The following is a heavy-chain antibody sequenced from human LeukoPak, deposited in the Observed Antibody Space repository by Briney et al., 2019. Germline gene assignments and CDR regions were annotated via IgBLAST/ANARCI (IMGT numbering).Heavy chain of an antibody. CDR2: IYYSGST. V-gene: IGHV4-31*03. D-gene: IGHD3-10*01. Sequence: SQTLSLTCTVSGGSISSGGYYWSWIRQHPGKGLEWIGYIYYSGSTYYNPSLKSRVTISVDTSKNQFSLKLSSVTAADTAVYYCASCITMVRGVIREGWFDPWGQGTLVTVSS. J-gene: IGHJ5*02. CDR3: ASCITMVRGVIREGWFDP. CDR1: GGSISSGGYY.